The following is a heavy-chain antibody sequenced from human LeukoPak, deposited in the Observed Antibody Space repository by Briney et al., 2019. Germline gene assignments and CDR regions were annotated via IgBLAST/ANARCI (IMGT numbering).Heavy chain of an antibody. CDR2: MFYSGST. CDR1: GGSTSSRSHC. Sequence: SETLSLTCTGSGGSTSSRSHCWGWLRQPPGKGLVWIGTMFYSGSTYYNPSLKSRVAISVGTSENQFSLELNSVTAADTAVYYCAVAGVRYYDSSGLHAFDFWGRGTMVTVSS. CDR3: AVAGVRYYDSSGLHAFDF. D-gene: IGHD3-22*01. J-gene: IGHJ3*01. V-gene: IGHV4-39*01.